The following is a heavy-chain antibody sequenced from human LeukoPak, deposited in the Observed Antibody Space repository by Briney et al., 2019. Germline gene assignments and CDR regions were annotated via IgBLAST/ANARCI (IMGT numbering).Heavy chain of an antibody. Sequence: PGGSLRLSCAASGFTFSSYGMPWVRQAPGKGLEWVAVISYDGSNKYYADSVKGRFTISRDNSKNTLYLQMNSLRAEDTAVYYCAKWAAPGGMDVWGQGTTVTVSS. J-gene: IGHJ6*02. V-gene: IGHV3-30*18. CDR3: AKWAAPGGMDV. CDR2: ISYDGSNK. CDR1: GFTFSSYG. D-gene: IGHD6-13*01.